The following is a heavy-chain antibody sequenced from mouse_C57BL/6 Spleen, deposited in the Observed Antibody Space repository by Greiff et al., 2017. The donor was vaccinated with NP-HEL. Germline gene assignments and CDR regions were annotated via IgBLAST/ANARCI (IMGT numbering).Heavy chain of an antibody. CDR2: IDPSDSYT. Sequence: VQLQQSGAELVKPGASVKLSCKASGYTFTSYWMQWVKQRPGQGLEWIGEIDPSDSYTNYNQKFKGKATLTVDTSSSTAYMQLSSLTSGDSAFYYGANYRYAMDYWGQGTSFTVSS. D-gene: IGHD5-5*01. CDR1: GYTFTSYW. CDR3: ANYRYAMDY. V-gene: IGHV1-50*01. J-gene: IGHJ4*01.